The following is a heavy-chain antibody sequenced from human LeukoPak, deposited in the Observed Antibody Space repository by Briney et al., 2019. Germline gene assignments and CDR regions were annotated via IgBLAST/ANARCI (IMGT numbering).Heavy chain of an antibody. D-gene: IGHD4-23*01. CDR3: ARGMTTVANNWFDP. Sequence: ASVKVSCKASGFTFTSYDFNWVRQATGQGLEWMGWMNPNSGNTGYAQKFQGRVTMTRNTSISTAYMELSSLRSEDTAVYYCARGMTTVANNWFDPWGQGTLVTVSS. CDR1: GFTFTSYD. J-gene: IGHJ5*02. CDR2: MNPNSGNT. V-gene: IGHV1-8*01.